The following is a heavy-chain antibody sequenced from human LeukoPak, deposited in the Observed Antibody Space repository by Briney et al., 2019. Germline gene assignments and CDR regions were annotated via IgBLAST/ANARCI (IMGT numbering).Heavy chain of an antibody. CDR2: IYYSGST. V-gene: IGHV4-61*01. J-gene: IGHJ5*02. Sequence: PSETLSLTCTVSGGSVSSGSYYWSWIRQPPGKGLEWIGNIYYSGSTNYNPSLKSRVTISVDTSKNQFSLKLSSVTAADTAVYYCARGSPNFWSGYSNWFDPWGQGTLVTVSS. CDR3: ARGSPNFWSGYSNWFDP. CDR1: GGSVSSGSYY. D-gene: IGHD3-3*01.